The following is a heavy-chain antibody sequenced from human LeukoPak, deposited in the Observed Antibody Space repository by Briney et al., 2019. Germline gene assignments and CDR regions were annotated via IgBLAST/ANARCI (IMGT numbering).Heavy chain of an antibody. D-gene: IGHD3-22*01. Sequence: GGSLRLSCAASGFTFDDYAMHWVRQAPGKGLEWVSGISWNSGSIGYADSVKGRFTISRDNAKNSLYLQMNSLRAEDMALYYCAKDAKSVDYYDSSGYLHYFDYWGQGTLVTVSS. CDR1: GFTFDDYA. CDR2: ISWNSGSI. V-gene: IGHV3-9*03. CDR3: AKDAKSVDYYDSSGYLHYFDY. J-gene: IGHJ4*02.